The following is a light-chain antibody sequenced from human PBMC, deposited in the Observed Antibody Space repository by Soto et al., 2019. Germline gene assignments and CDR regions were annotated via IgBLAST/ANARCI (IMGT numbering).Light chain of an antibody. CDR3: QQYGGSTIT. Sequence: PRERATLSCRASQSVTTKLAWYQHKPGQAPRLLISGASSRASGVPDRFSGSGSETEFTLIISRLQPEDVALDYCQQYGGSTITFGQGTRLEIK. CDR2: GAS. J-gene: IGKJ5*01. V-gene: IGKV3-20*01. CDR1: QSVTTK.